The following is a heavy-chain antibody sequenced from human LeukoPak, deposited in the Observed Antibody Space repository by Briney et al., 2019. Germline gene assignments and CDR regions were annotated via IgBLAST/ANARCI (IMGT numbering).Heavy chain of an antibody. J-gene: IGHJ4*02. CDR1: GFTFSSSV. Sequence: GGSLRLSCAASGFTFSSSVMSWVRQAPGKGLEWVSTINGDGTRTYYAVSSNGRFIISRDNSMNTLYLQMNGLRAEDTAVYYCARDQGGYSTDFDFWGQGTLVTVSS. CDR3: ARDQGGYSTDFDF. V-gene: IGHV3-23*01. CDR2: INGDGTRT. D-gene: IGHD5-12*01.